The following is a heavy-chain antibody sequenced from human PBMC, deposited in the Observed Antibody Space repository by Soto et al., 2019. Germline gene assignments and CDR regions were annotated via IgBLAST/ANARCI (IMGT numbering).Heavy chain of an antibody. CDR1: GYTFTGYY. CDR2: INPSGGST. Sequence: ASVKVSCKASGYTFTGYYMHWVRQAPGQGLEWMGIINPSGGSTSYAQKFQGRVTMTRDTSTSTVYMELSSLRSEDTAVYYCARVYDYVGGRGGAFDIWGQGTMVTVSS. V-gene: IGHV1-46*01. CDR3: ARVYDYVGGRGGAFDI. D-gene: IGHD3-16*01. J-gene: IGHJ3*02.